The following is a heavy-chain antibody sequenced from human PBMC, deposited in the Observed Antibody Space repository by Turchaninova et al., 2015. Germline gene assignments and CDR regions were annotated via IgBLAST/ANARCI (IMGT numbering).Heavy chain of an antibody. CDR2: IKQDGSDQ. CDR3: ARDSTKGDNSEYYDALDI. Sequence: EVQLVESGGGLVQPGGSLRRDCAGAGLMLGGYWMTWVRQAPWKGLEWVANIKQDGSDQHYADSVKGRYIISRDNARNSLYLQMNRMTAEDTAVYFCARDSTKGDNSEYYDALDIWGQGTMVTVSS. J-gene: IGHJ3*02. CDR1: GLMLGGYW. D-gene: IGHD3-16*01. V-gene: IGHV3-7*01.